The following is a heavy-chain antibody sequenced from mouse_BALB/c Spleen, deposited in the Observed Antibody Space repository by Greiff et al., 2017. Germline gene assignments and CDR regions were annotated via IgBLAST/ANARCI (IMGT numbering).Heavy chain of an antibody. CDR1: GYTFTSYW. V-gene: IGHV1-7*01. Sequence: VQRVESGAELAKPGASVKMSCKASGYTFTSYWMHWVKQRPGQGLEWIGYINPSTGYTEYNQKFKDKATLTADKSSSTAYMQLSSLTSEDSAVYYCARSGGAGFAYWGQGTLVTVSA. CDR3: ARSGGAGFAY. J-gene: IGHJ3*01. D-gene: IGHD3-1*01. CDR2: INPSTGYT.